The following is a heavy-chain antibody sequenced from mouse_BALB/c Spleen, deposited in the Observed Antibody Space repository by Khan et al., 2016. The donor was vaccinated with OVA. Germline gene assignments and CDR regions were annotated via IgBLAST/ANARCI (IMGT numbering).Heavy chain of an antibody. Sequence: QVQLQQSGPELVKPGASVKMSCKASGYTFTDYDIRWVKQRAGQGLEWIGEIYPGSGSTYYNEKFKGKATLTADKSSNTAYMQLSSLTSEDSAVYFSAKIFYGNSYAMDYWGQGTAVTVPS. V-gene: IGHV1-77*01. J-gene: IGHJ4*01. CDR3: AKIFYGNSYAMDY. CDR2: IYPGSGST. CDR1: GYTFTDYD. D-gene: IGHD2-1*01.